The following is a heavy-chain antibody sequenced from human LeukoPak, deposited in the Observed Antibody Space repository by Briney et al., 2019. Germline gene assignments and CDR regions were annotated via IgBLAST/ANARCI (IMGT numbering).Heavy chain of an antibody. Sequence: SETLSLTCTVSGGSISSGSYYWSWIRQPAGKGLEWIGRIYTVGSTNYNPSLKSRVTISIDTSKNQFSLKLSSVTAADTAMYYCARAAPSYYGSGSLGSYYYGMDVWGQGTTVTVSS. V-gene: IGHV4-61*02. CDR1: GGSISSGSYY. CDR3: ARAAPSYYGSGSLGSYYYGMDV. J-gene: IGHJ6*02. D-gene: IGHD3-10*01. CDR2: IYTVGST.